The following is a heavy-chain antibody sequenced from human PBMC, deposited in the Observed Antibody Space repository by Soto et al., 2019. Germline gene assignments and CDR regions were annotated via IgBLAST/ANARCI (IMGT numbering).Heavy chain of an antibody. D-gene: IGHD4-17*01. J-gene: IGHJ2*01. V-gene: IGHV3-48*02. CDR1: GFTFSSYS. CDR2: ISSSSSTI. Sequence: EVQLVESGGGLVQPGGSLRLSCAASGFTFSSYSMNWVRQAPGKGLEWVSYISSSSSTIYYADSVKGRFTISRDNAKNALYLQMNSLRDEDTAVYYCARDYGDYGNWYFDLWGRGTLVTVSS. CDR3: ARDYGDYGNWYFDL.